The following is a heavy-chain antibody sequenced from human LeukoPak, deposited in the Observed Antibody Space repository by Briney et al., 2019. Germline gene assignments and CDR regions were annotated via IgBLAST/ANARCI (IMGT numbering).Heavy chain of an antibody. J-gene: IGHJ4*02. D-gene: IGHD3-10*01. Sequence: KPSETLSLTCTVSGGSISSSSYYWGWIRQPPGKGLEWIGSIYYSGSTYYNPSLKSRVTISVDTSKNQFSLKLSSVTAADTAVYYCAREGVGGSGINWGQGILVTVSS. V-gene: IGHV4-39*07. CDR3: AREGVGGSGIN. CDR2: IYYSGST. CDR1: GGSISSSSYY.